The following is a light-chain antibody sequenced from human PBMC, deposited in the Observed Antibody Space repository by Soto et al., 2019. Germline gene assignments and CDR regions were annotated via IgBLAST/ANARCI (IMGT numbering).Light chain of an antibody. V-gene: IGKV3-20*01. CDR2: GAS. Sequence: EVVLTQSPGTLSLSPGERATLSCRASQSVTTSLAWYQQKPGQAPRLLISGASRRATGISDRFSGSGSGTDFTLTISRLEPEDFAVYYCQQYVSAPLTFGGGTKVEIK. CDR1: QSVTTS. J-gene: IGKJ4*01. CDR3: QQYVSAPLT.